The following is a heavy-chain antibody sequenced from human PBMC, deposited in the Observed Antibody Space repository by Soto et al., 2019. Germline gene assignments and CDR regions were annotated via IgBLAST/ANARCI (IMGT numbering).Heavy chain of an antibody. D-gene: IGHD1-1*01. CDR3: ARVERGTATTVVDAFDI. J-gene: IGHJ3*02. V-gene: IGHV4-34*01. Sequence: QVQLQQWGAGLLKPSETLSLTCAVFGGSVNSGNYYWRWIRQPPGKGLEWIGEMSHSGGTHFNPSLKSRVTISVDTSKKQFSLKMSSVTAADTALYYCARVERGTATTVVDAFDIWGPGTMVTVSS. CDR1: GGSVNSGNYY. CDR2: MSHSGGT.